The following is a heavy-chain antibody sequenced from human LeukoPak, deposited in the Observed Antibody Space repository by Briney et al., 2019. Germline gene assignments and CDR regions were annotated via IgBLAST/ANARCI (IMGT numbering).Heavy chain of an antibody. D-gene: IGHD6-19*01. J-gene: IGHJ5*02. V-gene: IGHV1-24*01. CDR3: ATSSSGWYDWFDP. CDR2: FDPEDGET. Sequence: ASVKVSCKVSGYTLTELSMHWVRQAPGKGLEWMGGFDPEDGETIYAQKFQGRVTMTEDTSTDTAYLELSSLRSEDTAVYYCATSSSGWYDWFDPWGQGTLVTVSS. CDR1: GYTLTELS.